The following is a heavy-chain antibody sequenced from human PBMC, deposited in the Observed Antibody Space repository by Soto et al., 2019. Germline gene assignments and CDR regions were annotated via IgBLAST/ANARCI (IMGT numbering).Heavy chain of an antibody. Sequence: GGSLRLSCAASGFTFSSYGMRWVRQAPGKGLEGVAVISYDGSNKYYADSVKGRFTISRDNSKNTLYLQMNSLRAEDTAVYYCAKERDMLRYFDWLLSPPHRFDYWGQGTLVTVSS. CDR3: AKERDMLRYFDWLLSPPHRFDY. J-gene: IGHJ4*02. D-gene: IGHD3-9*01. CDR1: GFTFSSYG. CDR2: ISYDGSNK. V-gene: IGHV3-30*18.